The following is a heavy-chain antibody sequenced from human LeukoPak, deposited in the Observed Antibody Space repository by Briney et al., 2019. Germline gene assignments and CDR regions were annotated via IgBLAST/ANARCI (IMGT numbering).Heavy chain of an antibody. D-gene: IGHD2-8*01. CDR1: GFTFSSYS. Sequence: PGGSLRLSCAASGFTFSSYSMNWVRQAPGKGLEWVSYISSSSSTIYYADSVKGRFTISRDNAKNSLYLQMNSLRAEDTAVYYCARDTSNEADYWGQGTLVTVSS. CDR2: ISSSSSTI. J-gene: IGHJ4*02. CDR3: ARDTSNEADY. V-gene: IGHV3-48*04.